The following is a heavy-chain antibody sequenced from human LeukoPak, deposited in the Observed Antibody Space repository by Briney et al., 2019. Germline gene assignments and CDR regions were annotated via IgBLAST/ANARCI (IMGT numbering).Heavy chain of an antibody. D-gene: IGHD6-19*01. CDR2: VYYSGST. Sequence: SETLSLTCTVSGGSITSSSYYWVWIRQTPGKGLEWIESVYYSGSTHYNPSLRSRITISVDRSKNQFSLKVISVTAADTAMYYCARNASDIAVPGASIFDYWGQGILVTVSS. CDR3: ARNASDIAVPGASIFDY. J-gene: IGHJ4*02. CDR1: GGSITSSSYY. V-gene: IGHV4-39*01.